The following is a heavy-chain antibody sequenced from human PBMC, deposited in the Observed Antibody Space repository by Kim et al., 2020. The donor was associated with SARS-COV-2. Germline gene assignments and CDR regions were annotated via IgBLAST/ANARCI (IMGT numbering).Heavy chain of an antibody. J-gene: IGHJ4*02. V-gene: IGHV4-39*01. D-gene: IGHD3-16*01. Sequence: YYNPSLKSRVTISVDTSKNQFSLKLSSVTAADTAVYYCARRSALGYYFDYWGQGTLVTVSS. CDR3: ARRSALGYYFDY.